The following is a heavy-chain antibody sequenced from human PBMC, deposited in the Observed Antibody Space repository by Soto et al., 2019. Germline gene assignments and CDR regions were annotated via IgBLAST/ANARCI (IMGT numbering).Heavy chain of an antibody. J-gene: IGHJ4*02. CDR2: ISSTTNYI. V-gene: IGHV3-21*06. CDR1: GFIFSSYT. CDR3: ARESEDLTSNFDY. Sequence: EVQLLESGGGLIQPGGSLRLSCAPSGFIFSSYTMGWVRQAPGKGLEWVSSISSTTNYIYYGDSMKGRFTISRDNAKNSLYLEMNSLRAEDTAVYYCARESEDLTSNFDYWGQGTLVTVSS.